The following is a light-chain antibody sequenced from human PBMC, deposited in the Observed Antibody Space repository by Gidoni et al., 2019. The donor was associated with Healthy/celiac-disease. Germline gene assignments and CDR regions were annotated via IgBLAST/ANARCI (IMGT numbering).Light chain of an antibody. CDR2: AAS. CDR3: QQSYSTPET. J-gene: IGKJ1*01. CDR1: QSISSY. V-gene: IGKV1-39*01. Sequence: IQRTQHPSSLSASVGDRVTITCRASQSISSYLNWYQQKPGKAPKLLIYAASSLQSGVPSRFSGSGSGTDFTLTISRLQPEDFATYYCQQSYSTPETFXQXTKVEIK.